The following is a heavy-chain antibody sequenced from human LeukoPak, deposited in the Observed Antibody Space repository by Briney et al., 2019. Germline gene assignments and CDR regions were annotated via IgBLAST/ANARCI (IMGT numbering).Heavy chain of an antibody. J-gene: IGHJ4*02. Sequence: SETLSLTCTVSGGSISSGSYYWSWIRQPAGKGLEWIGRIYTSGSTNYNPSLKSRVTISVDTSKNQFSLKLSSVTAADTAVYHCARGGAAAYYFDYWGQGTLVTVSS. V-gene: IGHV4-61*02. CDR1: GGSISSGSYY. CDR2: IYTSGST. CDR3: ARGGAAAYYFDY. D-gene: IGHD2-15*01.